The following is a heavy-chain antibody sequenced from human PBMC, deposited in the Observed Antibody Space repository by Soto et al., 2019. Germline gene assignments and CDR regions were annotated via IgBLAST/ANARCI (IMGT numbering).Heavy chain of an antibody. CDR1: GFTFSGSA. CDR2: IRSKANSYAT. V-gene: IGHV3-73*02. D-gene: IGHD1-26*01. Sequence: EVQLVESGGGLVQPGGSLKLSCAASGFTFSGSAMHWVRQASGKGLEWVGRIRSKANSYATAYAASVKGRFTISRDDSKNTAYLQMNSLKTEDTAVYCCGGSYYGWGLEYWGQGTLVTVSS. J-gene: IGHJ4*02. CDR3: GGSYYGWGLEY.